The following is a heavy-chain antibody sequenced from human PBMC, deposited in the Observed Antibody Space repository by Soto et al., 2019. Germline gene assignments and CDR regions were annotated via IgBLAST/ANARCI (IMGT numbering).Heavy chain of an antibody. CDR1: GFSLSTSGVG. CDR2: IYWNDDK. V-gene: IGHV2-5*01. D-gene: IGHD5-18*01. Sequence: SGPTLVNPTQPLTLTCTFSGFSLSTSGVGVGWIRQPPGKALEWLALIYWNDDKRYSPSLKSRLTITKDTSKNQVVLTMTNMDPVDTATYYCAHSTGGYSYGYYFDYWGQGTLVTVSS. CDR3: AHSTGGYSYGYYFDY. J-gene: IGHJ4*02.